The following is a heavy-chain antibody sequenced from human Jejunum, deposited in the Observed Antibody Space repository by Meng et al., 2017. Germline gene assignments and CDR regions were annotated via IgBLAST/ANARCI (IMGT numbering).Heavy chain of an antibody. J-gene: IGHJ4*02. V-gene: IGHV1-2*02. CDR1: GYTFTGYY. CDR3: ARGQFCGSGCFGYFDS. CDR2: INPRNGGS. D-gene: IGHD2-21*02. Sequence: ASVKVSCKASGYTFTGYYMHWVRQAPGQGLEWMGWINPRNGGSKSAQKFQGRVTMTSDTSISTVYMDLSGLRSDDTAVYYCARGQFCGSGCFGYFDSWGRGPLVTVSS.